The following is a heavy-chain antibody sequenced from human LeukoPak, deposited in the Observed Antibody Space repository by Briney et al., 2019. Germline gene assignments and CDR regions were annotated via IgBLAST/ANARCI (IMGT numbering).Heavy chain of an antibody. D-gene: IGHD3/OR15-3a*01. CDR2: IYTSGST. Sequence: SETLSLTCTVSGGSISNSKYYWGWIRQPPGKGLEWIGRIYTSGSTNYNPSLKSRVTMSVDTSKNQFSLKLSSVTAADTAVYYCAREDWSTDYWGQGTLVTVSS. CDR1: GGSISNSKYY. V-gene: IGHV4-39*07. CDR3: AREDWSTDY. J-gene: IGHJ4*02.